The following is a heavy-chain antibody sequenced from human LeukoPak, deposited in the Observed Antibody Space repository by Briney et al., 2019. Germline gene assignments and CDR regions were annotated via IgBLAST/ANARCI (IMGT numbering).Heavy chain of an antibody. Sequence: ASVKVSCKASGYTFTSYGISWVRQAPGQGLEWMGWISAYNGNTNYAQKLQGRVTMTTDASTSTAYMELRSLRSDDTAVYYCARVAPDHYVHYDFWSGYIYYFDYWGQGTLVTVSS. J-gene: IGHJ4*02. CDR3: ARVAPDHYVHYDFWSGYIYYFDY. CDR2: ISAYNGNT. D-gene: IGHD3-3*01. CDR1: GYTFTSYG. V-gene: IGHV1-18*01.